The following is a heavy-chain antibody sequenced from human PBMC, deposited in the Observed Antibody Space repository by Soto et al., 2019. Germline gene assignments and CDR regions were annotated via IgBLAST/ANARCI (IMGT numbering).Heavy chain of an antibody. J-gene: IGHJ4*02. CDR1: GDSISSSTFY. Sequence: PSETLSLTCIISGDSISSSTFYWGWIRQPPGKGLEWIGSIYYSESTYYSPSLKSRVTISVDTSKNQFSLKPTSVTAADTAVYYCAKQRARANAAYNFLGQGTLVTVSS. CDR2: IYYSEST. CDR3: AKQRARANAAYNF. V-gene: IGHV4-39*01. D-gene: IGHD1-20*01.